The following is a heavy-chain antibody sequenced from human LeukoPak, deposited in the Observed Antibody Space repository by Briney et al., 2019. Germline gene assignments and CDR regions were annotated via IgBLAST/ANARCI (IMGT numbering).Heavy chain of an antibody. CDR3: ARAGYSYGNYYYYYMDV. V-gene: IGHV4-59*01. CDR1: GGSISSYY. J-gene: IGHJ6*03. CDR2: IYYSGST. D-gene: IGHD5-18*01. Sequence: KTSETLSLTCTVSGGSISSYYWRWLRQPPGKGLEWIGYIYYSGSTNYNPSPKSRVTISVDTSKNQFSLKLSSVTAADTAVYYCARAGYSYGNYYYYYMDVWGKGTTVTISS.